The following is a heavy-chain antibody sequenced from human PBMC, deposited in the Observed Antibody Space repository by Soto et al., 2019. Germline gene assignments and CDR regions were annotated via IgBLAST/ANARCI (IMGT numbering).Heavy chain of an antibody. Sequence: QVQLQESCPGLVKPSQTLSLTCTVSGGSISSGGYYWSWIRQHPGKGLEWIGYIYYSGSTYYNPSLKSRVTMSVDTSENQFSLRLSSVTAADTAVYYCARKDSGYADYMDVWGKGTTVTVSS. V-gene: IGHV4-31*03. CDR2: IYYSGST. D-gene: IGHD5-12*01. J-gene: IGHJ6*03. CDR3: ARKDSGYADYMDV. CDR1: GGSISSGGYY.